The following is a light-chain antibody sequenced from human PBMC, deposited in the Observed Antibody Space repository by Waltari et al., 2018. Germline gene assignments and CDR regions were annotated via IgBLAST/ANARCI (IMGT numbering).Light chain of an antibody. Sequence: QSALTQPASVSGSPGQPITISCTGTSSDVGSYSLVSWYRQHPGEAPRVIIFEDTKRPSGVSNRFSCSKSGNTASLTISGLQAEDEADYYCCSYTLTNTWLFVGGTKLTVL. CDR1: SSDVGSYSL. J-gene: IGLJ3*02. CDR2: EDT. V-gene: IGLV2-23*01. CDR3: CSYTLTNTWL.